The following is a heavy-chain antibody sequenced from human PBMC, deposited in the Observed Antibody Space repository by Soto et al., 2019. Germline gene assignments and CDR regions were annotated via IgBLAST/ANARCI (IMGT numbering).Heavy chain of an antibody. D-gene: IGHD3-9*01. CDR3: ARDWSKFSYNYPYYYAMDA. J-gene: IGHJ6*02. CDR2: VSGSGGTT. Sequence: EVQLMESGGGLVQPGESLRLSCVVSGLSLSGYALSWVRQAPGKGLEWVSAVSGSGGTTYYADSVKGRFTISRDNSKNTLFLHMNSLRADDTAVYYWARDWSKFSYNYPYYYAMDAWGQGTTVTVSS. V-gene: IGHV3-23*01. CDR1: GLSLSGYA.